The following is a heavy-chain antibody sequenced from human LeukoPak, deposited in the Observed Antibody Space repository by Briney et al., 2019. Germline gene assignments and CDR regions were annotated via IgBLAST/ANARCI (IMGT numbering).Heavy chain of an antibody. V-gene: IGHV4-4*07. CDR1: GGSLNPYY. D-gene: IGHD6-6*01. Sequence: PSETLSLTCTVSGGSLNPYYWSWIRQPAGKGLEWIGRIYFSGSTHYIPSLQSRVTMSVDTSKNQFSLKLSSVTAADTAIYYCARTSSSGATYFDYWGQGTPVTVSS. CDR2: IYFSGST. J-gene: IGHJ4*02. CDR3: ARTSSSGATYFDY.